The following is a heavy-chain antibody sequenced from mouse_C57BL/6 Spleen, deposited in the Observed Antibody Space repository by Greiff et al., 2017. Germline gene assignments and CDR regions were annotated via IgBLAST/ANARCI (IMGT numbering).Heavy chain of an antibody. CDR2: FHPYNDDT. J-gene: IGHJ4*01. V-gene: IGHV1-47*01. D-gene: IGHD2-4*01. Sequence: VQLHQSGAELVKPGASVKMSCKASGYTFTTYPIEWMKQNHGKSLEWIGNFHPYNDDTKYNEKFKGKATLTVEKSSSTVYLELSRLTSDDSAVYYCARRDYGEHYAMDYWGQGTSVTVSS. CDR3: ARRDYGEHYAMDY. CDR1: GYTFTTYP.